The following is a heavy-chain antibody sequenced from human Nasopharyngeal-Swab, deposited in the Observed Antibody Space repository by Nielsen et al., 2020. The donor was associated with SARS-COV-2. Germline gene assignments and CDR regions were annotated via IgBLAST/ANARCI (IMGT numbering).Heavy chain of an antibody. D-gene: IGHD2-2*01. CDR2: ISGSGGST. CDR3: ATLVVPAAVPYY. V-gene: IGHV3-23*01. J-gene: IGHJ4*02. Sequence: RQSPGKGLEWVSAISGSGGSTYYADSVKGRFTISRDNSKNTLYLQMNSLRAEDTAVYYCATLVVPAAVPYYWGQGTLVTVSS.